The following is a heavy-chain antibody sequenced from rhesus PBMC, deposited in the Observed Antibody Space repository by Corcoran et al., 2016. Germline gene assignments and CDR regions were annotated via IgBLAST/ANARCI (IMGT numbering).Heavy chain of an antibody. V-gene: IGHV4-80*01. Sequence: QVQLQESGPGLVKPSETLSLSCAVSGVSINDYWWSWIRQFPGKGLEWIGEINGYSCSPHSDPSLNSRVTISNDASKNQFFVNLNSVTAADTAVYYCTREGGKQYSSGWTSEYWGQGILVTVSS. J-gene: IGHJ4*01. CDR2: INGYSCSP. CDR1: GVSINDYW. D-gene: IGHD2-33*01. CDR3: TREGGKQYSSGWTSEY.